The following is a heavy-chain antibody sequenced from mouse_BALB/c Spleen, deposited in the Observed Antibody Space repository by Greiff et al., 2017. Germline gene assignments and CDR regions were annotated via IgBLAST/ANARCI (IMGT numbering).Heavy chain of an antibody. J-gene: IGHJ4*01. CDR3: AIGDTYYAMDY. V-gene: IGHV1-14*01. CDR1: GYTFTSYV. CDR2: INPYNDGT. D-gene: IGHD3-3*01. Sequence: VQLQQSGPELVKPGASVKMSCKASGYTFTSYVMHWVKQKPGQGLEWIGYINPYNDGTKYNEKFKGKATLTSDKSSSTAYMELSSLTSEDSAVYYCAIGDTYYAMDYWGQGTSVTVSS.